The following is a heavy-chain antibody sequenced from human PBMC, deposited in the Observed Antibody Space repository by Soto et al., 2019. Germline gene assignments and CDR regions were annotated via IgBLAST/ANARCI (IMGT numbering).Heavy chain of an antibody. J-gene: IGHJ4*02. Sequence: SLRLSCAASGFTFADYAMHWVRQGPGKGLEWVSGISWNAVGIGYADSVKGRFTISRDNAKNSLYLQMNSLRLEDTALYYCAKGRSLHYLDFWGQGALVTVSS. V-gene: IGHV3-9*01. CDR2: ISWNAVGI. CDR3: AKGRSLHYLDF. CDR1: GFTFADYA.